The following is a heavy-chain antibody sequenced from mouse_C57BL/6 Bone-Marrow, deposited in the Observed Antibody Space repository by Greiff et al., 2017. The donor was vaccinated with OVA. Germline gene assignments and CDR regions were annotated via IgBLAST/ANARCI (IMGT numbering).Heavy chain of an antibody. V-gene: IGHV1-5*01. CDR3: TNSYYYGSRVFAY. CDR1: GYTFTSYW. J-gene: IGHJ3*01. CDR2: IYPGNSDT. D-gene: IGHD1-1*01. Sequence: EVQLQESGTVLARPGASVKMSCKTSGYTFTSYWMHWVKQRPGQGLEWIGAIYPGNSDTSYNQKFKGKAKLTAVTSASTAYMELSSLTNEDSAVYYCTNSYYYGSRVFAYWGQGTLVTVSA.